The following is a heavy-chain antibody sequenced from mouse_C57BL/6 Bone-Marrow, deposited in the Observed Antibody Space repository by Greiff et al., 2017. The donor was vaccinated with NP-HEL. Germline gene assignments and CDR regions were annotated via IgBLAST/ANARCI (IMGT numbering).Heavy chain of an antibody. CDR2: ISSGGSYT. CDR3: ASPYDYDVAWFAY. CDR1: GFTFSSYG. V-gene: IGHV5-6*01. Sequence: EVQLVESGGDLVKPGGSLKLSCAASGFTFSSYGMSWVRQTPDKRLEWVATISSGGSYTYYPDSVKGRFTISRDNAKNTLYLQMSSLTSEDTAMYYCASPYDYDVAWFAYGGQGTLVTVSA. D-gene: IGHD2-4*01. J-gene: IGHJ3*01.